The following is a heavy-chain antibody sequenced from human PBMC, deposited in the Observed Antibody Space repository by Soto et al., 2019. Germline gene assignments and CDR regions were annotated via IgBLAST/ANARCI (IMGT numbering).Heavy chain of an antibody. CDR3: AKAGSSWYANWFDP. CDR1: GFTVSSKY. CDR2: IQSGGTT. J-gene: IGHJ5*02. Sequence: PGGSLRLSCAASGFTVSSKYMSWVRQAPGKGLEWVSLIQSGGTTYYADSVKGRFTISRDSSKNTLHLQMDSLRAEDTAVYYCAKAGSSWYANWFDPWGQGTLVTVSS. V-gene: IGHV3-66*01. D-gene: IGHD6-13*01.